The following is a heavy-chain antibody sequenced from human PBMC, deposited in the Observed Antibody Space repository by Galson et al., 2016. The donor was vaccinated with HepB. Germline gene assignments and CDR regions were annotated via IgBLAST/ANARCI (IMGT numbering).Heavy chain of an antibody. CDR2: INHSGST. V-gene: IGHV4-34*01. CDR1: GGSFSGYS. Sequence: SETLSLTCTVYGGSFSGYSWSWIRQPPGKGLEWIGKINHSGSTNYNPSLKSRVTLSVDTSKNQFSLKLSSVAAADTAVYYCARGGYYDFWSGEDAFDIWGQGTMVTGSS. J-gene: IGHJ3*02. D-gene: IGHD3-3*01. CDR3: ARGGYYDFWSGEDAFDI.